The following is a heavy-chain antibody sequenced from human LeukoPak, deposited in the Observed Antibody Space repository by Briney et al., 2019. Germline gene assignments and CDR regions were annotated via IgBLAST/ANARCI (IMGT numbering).Heavy chain of an antibody. Sequence: QSGGSLRLSCAASGFTFSNYKMNWVRQAPGKGLEWVSHISRSGSSIYYADSVKGRFTISRDNAKNSLYLQMNSLRAEDTAVYYCATEIAADGTNYWGQGTLVTVSS. D-gene: IGHD6-13*01. CDR2: ISRSGSSI. J-gene: IGHJ4*02. V-gene: IGHV3-48*04. CDR3: ATEIAADGTNY. CDR1: GFTFSNYK.